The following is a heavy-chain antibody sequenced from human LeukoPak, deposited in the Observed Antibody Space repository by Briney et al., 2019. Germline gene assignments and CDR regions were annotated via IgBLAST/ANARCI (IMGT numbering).Heavy chain of an antibody. J-gene: IGHJ4*02. CDR1: GGSFSGYY. CDR2: INHSGST. CDR3: ASERNYCSSTSCYGFFDY. D-gene: IGHD2-2*01. Sequence: SETLSLTCAVYGGSFSGYYWSWIRQPPGKGLEWIGEINHSGSTNYNPSLKSRVTISVDTSKNQFSLKLSSLTAAATAVYYCASERNYCSSTSCYGFFDYWGQGTLVTVSS. V-gene: IGHV4-34*01.